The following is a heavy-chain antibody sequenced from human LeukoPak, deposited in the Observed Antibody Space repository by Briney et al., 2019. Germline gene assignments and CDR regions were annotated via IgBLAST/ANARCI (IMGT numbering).Heavy chain of an antibody. D-gene: IGHD6-6*01. CDR3: ARGSYSSSSYFDY. CDR2: ISSTGSTI. V-gene: IGHV3-48*01. J-gene: IGHJ4*02. CDR1: GFTFSNYS. Sequence: GGSLRLSCAASGFTFSNYSMNWVRQAPGKGLEWVSYISSTGSTIYYADSVRGRFTISRDNAKNSLYLQMNSLRAEDTAVYYCARGSYSSSSYFDYWGQGTLVTVSS.